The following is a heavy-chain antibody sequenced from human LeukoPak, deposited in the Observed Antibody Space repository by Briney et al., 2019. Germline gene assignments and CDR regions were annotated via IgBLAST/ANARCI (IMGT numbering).Heavy chain of an antibody. CDR3: ARERTVDH. CDR2: ITGGGGST. Sequence: QPEGSLRLSCAASGFSFSSYAMTWVRQAPGKGLNWVSAITGGGGSTYYADSVKGRFTISRDNAKNSLYLQMNSLRAEDTAVYYCARERTVDHWGQGTLVTVSS. J-gene: IGHJ4*02. CDR1: GFSFSSYA. D-gene: IGHD4-23*01. V-gene: IGHV3-23*01.